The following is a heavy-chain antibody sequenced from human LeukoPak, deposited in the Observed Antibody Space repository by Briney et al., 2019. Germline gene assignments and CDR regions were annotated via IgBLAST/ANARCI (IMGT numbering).Heavy chain of an antibody. CDR2: TSSDGNIK. CDR3: AKGGSSSWFHLPDY. CDR1: GFTFSSYT. J-gene: IGHJ4*02. D-gene: IGHD6-13*01. V-gene: IGHV3-30-3*01. Sequence: PGGSLRLSCAASGFTFSSYTMHWVRQAPGKGLEWVAVTSSDGNIKYYADSMKGRFTISRDNSKNTLYLQMNSLRGEDTGVYYCAKGGSSSWFHLPDYWGQGTLVTVSS.